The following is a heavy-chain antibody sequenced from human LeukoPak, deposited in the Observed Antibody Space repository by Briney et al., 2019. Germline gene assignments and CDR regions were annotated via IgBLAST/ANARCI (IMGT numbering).Heavy chain of an antibody. CDR1: GFTFSSYA. CDR2: ISYDGSNK. CDR3: ARGPPVLRFLEWLLDY. V-gene: IGHV3-30-3*01. J-gene: IGHJ4*02. D-gene: IGHD3-3*01. Sequence: EGSLRLSCAASGFTFSSYAMHWVRQAPGKGLEWVAVISYDGSNKYYADSVKGRFTISRDNSKNTLYLQMNSLRAEDTAVYYCARGPPVLRFLEWLLDYWGQGTLVTVSS.